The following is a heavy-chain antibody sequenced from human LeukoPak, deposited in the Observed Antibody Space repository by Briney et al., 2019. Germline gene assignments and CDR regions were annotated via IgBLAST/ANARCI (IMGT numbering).Heavy chain of an antibody. CDR2: IYSGGST. V-gene: IGHV3-53*01. J-gene: IGHJ3*02. CDR1: GFTVSSNY. D-gene: IGHD3-3*01. Sequence: GGSLGLSCAASGFTVSSNYMTWVRQAPGKGLEWVSVIYSGGSTRYADSVEGRFTISRDISKNTLYLQMNSLRAEDTAVYYCARGKSEGAFDIWGQGTMVTVSS. CDR3: ARGKSEGAFDI.